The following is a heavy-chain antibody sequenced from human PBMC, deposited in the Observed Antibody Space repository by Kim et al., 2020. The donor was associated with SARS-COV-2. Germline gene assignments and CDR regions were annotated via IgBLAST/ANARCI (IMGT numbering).Heavy chain of an antibody. Sequence: ASVKVSCKASGYTFTSYGISWVRQAPGQGLEWMGWISAYNGNTNYAQKLQGRVTMTTDTSTSTAYMELRSLRSDDTAVYYCARYGRAPSGYNWNYERGFRGYYYYGMDVWGQGTTVTVSS. D-gene: IGHD1-7*01. CDR3: ARYGRAPSGYNWNYERGFRGYYYYGMDV. CDR1: GYTFTSYG. J-gene: IGHJ6*02. CDR2: ISAYNGNT. V-gene: IGHV1-18*01.